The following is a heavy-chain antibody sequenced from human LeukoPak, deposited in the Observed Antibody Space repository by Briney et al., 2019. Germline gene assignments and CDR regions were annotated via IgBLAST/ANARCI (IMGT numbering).Heavy chain of an antibody. CDR2: INPSGGST. CDR1: GYTFTNYY. CDR3: ARDTIAAAGIDY. J-gene: IGHJ4*02. V-gene: IGHV1-46*01. Sequence: ASVKVSCKASGYTFTNYYMHWVRQAPGQGLEWMGIINPSGGSTSYAQKFQGRVTMTRDTSTSTVYVELSSLRSEDTAVYYCARDTIAAAGIDYWGQGTLVTVSS. D-gene: IGHD6-13*01.